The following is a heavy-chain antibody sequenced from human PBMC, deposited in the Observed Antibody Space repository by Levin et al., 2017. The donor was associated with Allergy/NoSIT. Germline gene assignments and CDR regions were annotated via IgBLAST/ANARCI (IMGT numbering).Heavy chain of an antibody. V-gene: IGHV4-39*01. CDR1: GGSISSSSYY. D-gene: IGHD6-19*01. CDR2: IYYIGST. J-gene: IGHJ4*02. CDR3: ARHSRGDYGVGYFDY. Sequence: SETLSLTCTVSGGSISSSSYYWGWIRQPPGKGLEWIGSIYYIGSTYYSSSLKSRLTMSVDTSKNQFSLNLTSVAAADTAVYYCARHSRGDYGVGYFDYWGQGTLVTVSS.